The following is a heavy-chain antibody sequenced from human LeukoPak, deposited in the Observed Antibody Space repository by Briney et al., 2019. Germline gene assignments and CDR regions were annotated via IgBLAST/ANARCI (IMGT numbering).Heavy chain of an antibody. Sequence: SVKVSCKASGGTFSSYAISWVRQAPGQGLEWMGGIIPIFGTANYAQKFQGRVTITADESTSTAYMELSSLRSEDTAVYYCARDAHDFWSGYRGMDVWGQGTTVTVSS. V-gene: IGHV1-69*01. CDR3: ARDAHDFWSGYRGMDV. CDR2: IIPIFGTA. J-gene: IGHJ6*02. D-gene: IGHD3-3*01. CDR1: GGTFSSYA.